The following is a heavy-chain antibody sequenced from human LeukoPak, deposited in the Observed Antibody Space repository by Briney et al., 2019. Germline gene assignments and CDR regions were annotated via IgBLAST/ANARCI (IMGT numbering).Heavy chain of an antibody. CDR1: GFTFSSYA. J-gene: IGHJ4*02. V-gene: IGHV3-30-3*01. Sequence: PGGSLRLSCAASGFTFSSYAMHWVRQAPGKGLEWVAVISYDGSNKYYADSVKGRFTISRDNSKNTLYLQMNSLRVEDTAVYYCARIPTLSSGSYERGHQSDYWGQGTLVTVSS. CDR3: ARIPTLSSGSYERGHQSDY. CDR2: ISYDGSNK. D-gene: IGHD1-26*01.